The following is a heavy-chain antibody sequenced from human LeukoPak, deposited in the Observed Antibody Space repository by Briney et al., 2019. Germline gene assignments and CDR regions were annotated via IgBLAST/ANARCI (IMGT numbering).Heavy chain of an antibody. Sequence: PGGSLRLSCEASGFTVSSNYVTWVRQAPGKGLEWVSGIYSGGGTHYADSVKGRFTISRDNSKNSLYLQMNSLRAEDTAVYLCARGAYSSSSGGYYFDYWGQGTLVTVSS. CDR1: GFTVSSNY. V-gene: IGHV3-66*01. J-gene: IGHJ4*02. CDR3: ARGAYSSSSGGYYFDY. D-gene: IGHD6-6*01. CDR2: IYSGGGT.